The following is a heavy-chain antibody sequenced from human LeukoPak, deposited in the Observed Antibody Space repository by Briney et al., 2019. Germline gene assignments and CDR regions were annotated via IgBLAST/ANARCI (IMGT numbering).Heavy chain of an antibody. CDR3: ARSVEQWLVYNWFDP. D-gene: IGHD6-19*01. V-gene: IGHV1-8*01. Sequence: ASVKVSCKASGYTFTSYDINWVRQATGQGLEWMGWMNPNSGNTGCAQKFQGRVTMTRNTSISTAYMELSSLRSEDTAVYYCARSVEQWLVYNWFDPWGQGTLVTVSS. CDR1: GYTFTSYD. CDR2: MNPNSGNT. J-gene: IGHJ5*02.